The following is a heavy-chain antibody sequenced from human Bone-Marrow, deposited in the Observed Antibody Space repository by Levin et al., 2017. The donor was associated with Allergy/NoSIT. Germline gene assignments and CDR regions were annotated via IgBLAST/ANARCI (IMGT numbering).Heavy chain of an antibody. J-gene: IGHJ4*02. CDR3: AKGIYSSGWLFDY. D-gene: IGHD6-19*01. V-gene: IGHV3-23*01. CDR1: GFTFSNYM. CDR2: ISGGSTTT. Sequence: RGESLKISCAASGFTFSNYMMNWVRRAPGKGLEWVSGISGGSTTTYFAGSVKGRFTISRDNSKNTLSLQMNSLRAEDTAVYFCAKGIYSSGWLFDYWGQGTLVTVSS.